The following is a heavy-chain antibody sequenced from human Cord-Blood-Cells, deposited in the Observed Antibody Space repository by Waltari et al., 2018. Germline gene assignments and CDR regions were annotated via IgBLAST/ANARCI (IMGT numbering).Heavy chain of an antibody. Sequence: QVQLVESGGGVVQPGRSLRLSCAASGFTFSSYDMHWVRQAPGKGWGWVAVISYYGSKKYYAGPVKGRFTISRDNSKNTLYLQMNSLRAEDTAVYYCAREEDYGDWFDPWGQGTLVTVSS. CDR1: GFTFSSYD. CDR3: AREEDYGDWFDP. J-gene: IGHJ5*02. CDR2: ISYYGSKK. D-gene: IGHD3-16*01. V-gene: IGHV3-30-3*01.